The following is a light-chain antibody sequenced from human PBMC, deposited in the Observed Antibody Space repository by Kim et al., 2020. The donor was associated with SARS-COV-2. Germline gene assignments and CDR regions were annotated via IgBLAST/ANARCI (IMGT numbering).Light chain of an antibody. J-gene: IGKJ1*01. CDR3: QQTYNTPWT. V-gene: IGKV1-17*03. CDR1: QDISNF. Sequence: ASVGDRVTITCRASQDISNFLAWFQQKPGKVPKRLIYAASSLQSGVPSRFSGSGSGTEYSLTISSLQPEDFATYYCQQTYNTPWTFGQGTKVDIK. CDR2: AAS.